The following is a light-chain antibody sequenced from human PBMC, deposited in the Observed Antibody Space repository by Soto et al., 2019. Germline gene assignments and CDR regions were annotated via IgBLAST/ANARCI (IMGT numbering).Light chain of an antibody. V-gene: IGKV3-15*01. CDR1: HSVSTS. J-gene: IGKJ2*01. CDR3: QQYIHGYT. Sequence: LMTQSPATLSVFPGERVTLSCGVSHSVSTSLAWYQQKPGQPPRLLIYSASTRASGIPARFSGSGSGTEFTLTISSLESEDFAVYYCQQYIHGYTFGQGTKLEIK. CDR2: SAS.